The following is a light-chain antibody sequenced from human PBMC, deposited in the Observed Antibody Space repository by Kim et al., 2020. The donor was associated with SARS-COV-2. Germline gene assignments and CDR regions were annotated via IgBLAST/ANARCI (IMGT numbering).Light chain of an antibody. Sequence: EIVLTQSPGTLSLSPGERATLSCRASQSVSSSYLAWYQQKPGQAPRLLIYGASSRATGIPDRFSGNGSGTDFTLTISRLEPEDFAVYYCQQYGSSPNTFGGGTKVDIK. CDR1: QSVSSSY. CDR3: QQYGSSPNT. J-gene: IGKJ4*01. CDR2: GAS. V-gene: IGKV3-20*01.